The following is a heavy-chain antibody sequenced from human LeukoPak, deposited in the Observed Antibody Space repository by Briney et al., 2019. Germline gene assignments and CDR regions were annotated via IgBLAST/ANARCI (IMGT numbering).Heavy chain of an antibody. Sequence: SVKVSCKASGGTFSSYAISWVRQAPGQGLEWMGGIIPIFGTANYAQKFQGRVTITADESTSTAYMELSSLRSEDTAVYYCARGRERRLQPYYFDYWGQGTLVTVSS. V-gene: IGHV1-69*13. D-gene: IGHD5-24*01. CDR3: ARGRERRLQPYYFDY. CDR2: IIPIFGTA. J-gene: IGHJ4*02. CDR1: GGTFSSYA.